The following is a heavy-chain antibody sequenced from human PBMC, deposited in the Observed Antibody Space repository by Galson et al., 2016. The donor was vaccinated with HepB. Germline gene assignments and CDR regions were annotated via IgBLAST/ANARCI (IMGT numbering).Heavy chain of an antibody. D-gene: IGHD2-2*01. CDR3: AREKTVAVPAALDY. Sequence: SLRLSCAASGFTFSSFGMHWVRQAPGRGLEWVAFTSYDGNNKYYADSVKGRFTISRDNPKNTLYLQMNSLRAEDTAVYYCAREKTVAVPAALDYWGQGTLVTVSS. V-gene: IGHV3-30*03. CDR2: TSYDGNNK. J-gene: IGHJ4*02. CDR1: GFTFSSFG.